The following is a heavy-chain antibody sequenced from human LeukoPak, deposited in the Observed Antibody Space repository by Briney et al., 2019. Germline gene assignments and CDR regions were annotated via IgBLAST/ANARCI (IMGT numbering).Heavy chain of an antibody. CDR3: ASIAAAGIGYYYYYYMDV. J-gene: IGHJ6*03. Sequence: ASETLSLTCAVYGGSFSGYYWSWIRQPPGKGLEWIGEINHSGSTNYNPSLRSRVTISVDTSKNQFSLKLSSVTAADTAVYYCASIAAAGIGYYYYYYMDVWGKGTTVTISS. V-gene: IGHV4-34*01. CDR1: GGSFSGYY. CDR2: INHSGST. D-gene: IGHD6-13*01.